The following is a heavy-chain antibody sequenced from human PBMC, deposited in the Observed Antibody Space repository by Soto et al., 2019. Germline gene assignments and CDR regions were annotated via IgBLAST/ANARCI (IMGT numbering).Heavy chain of an antibody. Sequence: PGGSLRLSCAASGFTFRSFDMHWVRQAPGKGLEWVAVIWYDGSNAYYADSVKGRFTISRDNSNNTLSLQLKSLRAEDTAVYYCAATDGAYFESWGKEKMVT. D-gene: IGHD4-17*01. CDR1: GFTFRSFD. V-gene: IGHV3-33*01. CDR2: IWYDGSNA. J-gene: IGHJ4*02. CDR3: AATDGAYFES.